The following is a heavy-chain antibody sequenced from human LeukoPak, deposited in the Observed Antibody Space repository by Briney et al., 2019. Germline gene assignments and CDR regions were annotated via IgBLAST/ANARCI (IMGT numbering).Heavy chain of an antibody. V-gene: IGHV4-59*01. CDR2: IYYSGST. CDR3: ARDVGWGMVREVFDY. Sequence: SETLSLTCTVSGGSISSYYWSWIRQPPGKGLEWIGYIYYSGSTNYNPSLKSRVTISVDTSENQFSLKLSSVTAADTAVYYCARDVGWGMVREVFDYWGQGTLVTVSS. CDR1: GGSISSYY. D-gene: IGHD3-10*01. J-gene: IGHJ4*02.